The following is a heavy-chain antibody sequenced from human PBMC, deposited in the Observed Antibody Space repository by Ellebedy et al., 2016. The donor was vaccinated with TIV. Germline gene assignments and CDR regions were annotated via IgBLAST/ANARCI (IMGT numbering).Heavy chain of an antibody. Sequence: SQTLSLTCXISGDSVSSNSAAWNWIRQSPSRGLEWQGRTYYRSKWSNDYAVSVKSRITINPDTSKNHFSLQLNSVTPEDTAVYYCARTGDRGRAFDYWGQGTLVTVSS. CDR2: TYYRSKWSN. D-gene: IGHD7-27*01. V-gene: IGHV6-1*01. J-gene: IGHJ4*02. CDR1: GDSVSSNSAA. CDR3: ARTGDRGRAFDY.